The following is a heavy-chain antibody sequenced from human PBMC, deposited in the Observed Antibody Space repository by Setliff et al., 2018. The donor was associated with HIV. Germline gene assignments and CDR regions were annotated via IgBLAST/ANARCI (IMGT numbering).Heavy chain of an antibody. CDR1: GFTFNSSHW. J-gene: IGHJ3*02. CDR3: ARPVEIGRHPVAGLRDAFDI. Sequence: GGSLRLSCAASGFTFNSSHWMHWVRQVPGKGLMWVSSVNSDGSRTVYADSVKGRFTISRDNAKNMFYLQMNSVRVEDTAVYYCARPVEIGRHPVAGLRDAFDIWGQGTMVTVSS. D-gene: IGHD6-19*01. V-gene: IGHV3-74*01. CDR2: VNSDGSRT.